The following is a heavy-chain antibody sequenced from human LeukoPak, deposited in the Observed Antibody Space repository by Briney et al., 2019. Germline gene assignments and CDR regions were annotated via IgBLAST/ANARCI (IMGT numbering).Heavy chain of an antibody. CDR3: VAGPDYYYYYMDV. Sequence: PGGSLRLSCTASGFTFGDYAMSWVRQAPGKGLEWVGFIRSKAYGGTTEYAASVKGRFTISRDDSKSIAYLQMNSLKTEDTAVYYAVAGPDYYYYYMDVWGKGTTVPVSS. CDR1: GFTFGDYA. D-gene: IGHD6-19*01. V-gene: IGHV3-49*04. J-gene: IGHJ6*03. CDR2: IRSKAYGGTT.